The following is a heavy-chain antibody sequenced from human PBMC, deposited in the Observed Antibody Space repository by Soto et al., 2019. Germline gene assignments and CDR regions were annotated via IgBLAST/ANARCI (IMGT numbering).Heavy chain of an antibody. J-gene: IGHJ6*02. D-gene: IGHD3-22*01. Sequence: ASVKVSCKASGYTFTTYGISWVRQAPGQGLEWMGWISAYNGNTNYAQKLQGRVTMTTDTSTSAAYMELRSLRSDDTAVYYCARVGYYYDSSSYGQIYYYYYGMDVWGQGTTVTVS. V-gene: IGHV1-18*01. CDR1: GYTFTTYG. CDR3: ARVGYYYDSSSYGQIYYYYYGMDV. CDR2: ISAYNGNT.